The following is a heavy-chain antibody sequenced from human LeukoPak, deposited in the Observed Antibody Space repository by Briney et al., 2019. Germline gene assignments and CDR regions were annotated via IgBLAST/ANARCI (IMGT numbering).Heavy chain of an antibody. D-gene: IGHD3-16*01. CDR1: GYTFTSYD. Sequence: ASVKVSCKASGYTFTSYDINWVRQATGQGLEWMGWMNPKNGRTGYAPKFQGRVTFTRDTSIYTAYMELSGLRSEDTAVYYCTRLILFGGLRPSAVDYWGQGTLVTVSS. V-gene: IGHV1-8*03. J-gene: IGHJ4*02. CDR2: MNPKNGRT. CDR3: TRLILFGGLRPSAVDY.